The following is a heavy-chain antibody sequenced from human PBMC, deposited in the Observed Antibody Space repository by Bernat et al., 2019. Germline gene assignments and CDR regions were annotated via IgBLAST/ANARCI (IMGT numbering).Heavy chain of an antibody. CDR3: ARNVRPNWGFQYFDL. CDR2: IHYSGGT. V-gene: IGHV4-31*03. CDR1: GGSISSGGYY. Sequence: QVQLQESGPGLVKPSQTLSLTCTVSGGSISSGGYYWNWIRQYPGKGLEWIGYIHYSGGTNYNPTLKSRVTISVDTSETQFSLKVSSVTAADTAVYHCARNVRPNWGFQYFDLWGRGTLVTVSS. D-gene: IGHD7-27*01. J-gene: IGHJ2*01.